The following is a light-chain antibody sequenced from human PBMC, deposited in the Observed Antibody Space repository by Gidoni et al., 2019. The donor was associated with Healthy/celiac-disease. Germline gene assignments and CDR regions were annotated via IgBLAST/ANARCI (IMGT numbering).Light chain of an antibody. J-gene: IGLJ2*01. V-gene: IGLV1-51*01. CDR1: SSNIGNTY. CDR2: DNN. CDR3: GTWDSSLSAKV. Sequence: QSVLTQPPSVSAPPGQKVTISCSGSSSNIGNTYVSWYQQLPGPAPKLLIYDNNKRPSGIPDRFSGSKSGTSATLGITGLQTGDEADYYCGTWDSSLSAKVFGGGTKLTVL.